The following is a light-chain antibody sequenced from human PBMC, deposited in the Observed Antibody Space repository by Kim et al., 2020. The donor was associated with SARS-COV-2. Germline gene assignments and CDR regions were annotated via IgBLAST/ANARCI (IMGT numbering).Light chain of an antibody. CDR2: WAS. CDR1: QSVLYSSDNKNY. Sequence: DIVMTQSPDSLAVSLGERATINCKSSQSVLYSSDNKNYLAWYQQKPGQPPKLLFYWASTRESGVPVRFSGSGTGTDFTLTISSLQAEDVAVYYCQQYYSSQYTFGRGTKLEI. J-gene: IGKJ2*01. V-gene: IGKV4-1*01. CDR3: QQYYSSQYT.